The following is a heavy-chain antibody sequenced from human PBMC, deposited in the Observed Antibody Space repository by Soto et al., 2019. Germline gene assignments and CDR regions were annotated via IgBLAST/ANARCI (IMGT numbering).Heavy chain of an antibody. D-gene: IGHD3-22*01. CDR1: GGSISNYF. CDR3: ARVRDYYDSTGFYSYLDY. V-gene: IGHV4-59*01. Sequence: PSETLSLTCTVSGGSISNYFWSWIRQPPGKGLEWIGYIYDSGNTNYNPSLKSRISMSVDTSKNQFSLKLNSVIAADTAVYYCARVRDYYDSTGFYSYLDYWGQGTLVTVSS. CDR2: IYDSGNT. J-gene: IGHJ4*02.